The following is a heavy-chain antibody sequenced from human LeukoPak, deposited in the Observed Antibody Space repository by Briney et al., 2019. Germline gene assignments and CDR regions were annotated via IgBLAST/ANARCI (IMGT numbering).Heavy chain of an antibody. V-gene: IGHV3-7*01. J-gene: IGHJ4*02. CDR3: ARGSTASGYSSGWSDPTIDY. Sequence: PGGSLRLSCEGSGFTFSNYWMTWVRQAPGKGLEWVANIEPDGSEKHYVDSVEGRFTISRDNAKNSLYLQMNSLRAEDTAVYYCARGSTASGYSSGWSDPTIDYWGQGTLVTVSS. CDR1: GFTFSNYW. D-gene: IGHD6-19*01. CDR2: IEPDGSEK.